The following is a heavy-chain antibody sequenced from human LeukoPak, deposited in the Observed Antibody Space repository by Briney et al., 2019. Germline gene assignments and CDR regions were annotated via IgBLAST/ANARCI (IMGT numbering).Heavy chain of an antibody. D-gene: IGHD3-16*01. CDR3: ARDGGDRRLGAFDI. CDR1: GFTFSSYA. CDR2: INSDGSST. V-gene: IGHV3-74*01. Sequence: GGSLRLSCAASGFTFSSYAMHWVRHAPGKGLVWVSRINSDGSSTNYADSVKGRFTISRDNAKNTLYLQMNSLRAEDTAVYYCARDGGDRRLGAFDIWGQGTMVTVSS. J-gene: IGHJ3*02.